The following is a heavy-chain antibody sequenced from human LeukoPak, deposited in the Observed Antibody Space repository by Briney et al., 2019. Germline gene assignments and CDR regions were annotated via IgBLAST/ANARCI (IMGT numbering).Heavy chain of an antibody. CDR1: GYSFTSYW. V-gene: IGHV5-51*01. CDR2: IYPGDSDT. Sequence: GESLKISCKGSGYSFTSYWIAWVRQMPGKGLEWMGIIYPGDSDTKYSPSFQGQVSISADKSISTAYLQWSSLKASDTAMYYCARLEAVAATGNWFDPWGQGTLVTVSS. CDR3: ARLEAVAATGNWFDP. J-gene: IGHJ5*02. D-gene: IGHD6-19*01.